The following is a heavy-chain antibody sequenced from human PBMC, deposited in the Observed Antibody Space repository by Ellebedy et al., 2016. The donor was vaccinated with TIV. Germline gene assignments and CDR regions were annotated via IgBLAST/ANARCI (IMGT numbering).Heavy chain of an antibody. CDR1: GGSISSGDYY. D-gene: IGHD6-19*01. CDR2: IYYSGST. Sequence: MPSETLSLTCTVSGGSISSGDYYWSWIRQPPGKGLEWIGYIYYSGSTNYNPSLKSRVTISVDTSKNQFSLKLSSVTAADTAVYYCARDDSSGPQGPYFDYWGQGTLVTVSS. CDR3: ARDDSSGPQGPYFDY. J-gene: IGHJ4*02. V-gene: IGHV4-61*08.